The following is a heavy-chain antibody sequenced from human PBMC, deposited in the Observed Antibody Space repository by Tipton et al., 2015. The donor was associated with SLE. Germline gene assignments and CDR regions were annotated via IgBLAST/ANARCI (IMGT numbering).Heavy chain of an antibody. V-gene: IGHV4-4*09. Sequence: TLSLTCTVSGGSLSSYYWSWIRQPPGKGLEWIGYIYTSGSTNYNPSLRGRVTISVDTAKNQVSLNLSSVTAADTAVYYCARALSGSYYRYFDSWGQGSLVTVSS. D-gene: IGHD1-26*01. CDR3: ARALSGSYYRYFDS. CDR2: IYTSGST. J-gene: IGHJ4*02. CDR1: GGSLSSYY.